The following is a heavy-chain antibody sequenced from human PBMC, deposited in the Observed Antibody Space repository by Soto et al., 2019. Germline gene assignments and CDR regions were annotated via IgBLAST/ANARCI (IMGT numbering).Heavy chain of an antibody. CDR2: IIPIFGTA. CDR3: ARDKAGRRFGELLGGMDV. V-gene: IGHV1-69*13. CDR1: GGTFSSNA. J-gene: IGHJ6*02. D-gene: IGHD3-10*01. Sequence: ASVKVSCKASGGTFSSNAISWVRQAPGQGLEWMGGIIPIFGTANYAQKFQGRVTITADESTSTAYMELSSLRSEDTAVYYCARDKAGRRFGELLGGMDVWGQGTTVTVS.